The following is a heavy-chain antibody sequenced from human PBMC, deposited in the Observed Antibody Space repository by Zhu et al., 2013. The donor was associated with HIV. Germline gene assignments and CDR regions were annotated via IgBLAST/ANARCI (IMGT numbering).Heavy chain of an antibody. CDR1: GYTFTGYY. D-gene: IGHD3-22*01. Sequence: QVQLVQSGAEVKKPGASVKVSCKASGYTFTGYYMHWVRQAPGQGLEWMGWINPNSGGTNYAQKFQGRVTMTRDTSISTAYMELSRLRSDDTAVYYCARVRVYDSSGYWTNLDYWGQGTLVTVSS. CDR2: INPNSGGT. V-gene: IGHV1-2*02. CDR3: ARVRVYDSSGYWTNLDY. J-gene: IGHJ4*02.